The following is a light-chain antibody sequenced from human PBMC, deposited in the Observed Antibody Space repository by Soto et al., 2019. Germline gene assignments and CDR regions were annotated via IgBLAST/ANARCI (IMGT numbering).Light chain of an antibody. V-gene: IGKV2-28*01. J-gene: IGKJ1*01. CDR3: MQPLQTPWT. Sequence: DLVMTQSPLSLPVTPGEPASISCRSSQSLLHSNGYNYLDWYLQKPGQSPQLLIYSGSNRASGVPDRFSGSGSGTDFTLKISRVEAEDVGVYYCMQPLQTPWTFGQGTKVEIK. CDR2: SGS. CDR1: QSLLHSNGYNY.